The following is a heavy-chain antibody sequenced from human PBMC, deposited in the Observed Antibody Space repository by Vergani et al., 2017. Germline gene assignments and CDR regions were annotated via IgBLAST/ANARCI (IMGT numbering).Heavy chain of an antibody. D-gene: IGHD2-2*01. Sequence: QVQLVQSGAEVKKPGASVKVSCKASGYTFTGYYMHWVRQAPGQGLEWMGWINPNSGGTNYAQKFQGRVTMTRDTSISTAYMELSRLRSDDTAVYYCARTQSLVVVPAAQFDYWGQGTLVTVSS. CDR1: GYTFTGYY. J-gene: IGHJ4*02. V-gene: IGHV1-2*02. CDR2: INPNSGGT. CDR3: ARTQSLVVVPAAQFDY.